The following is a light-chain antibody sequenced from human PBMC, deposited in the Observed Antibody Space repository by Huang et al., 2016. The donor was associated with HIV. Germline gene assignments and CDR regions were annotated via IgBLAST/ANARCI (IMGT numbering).Light chain of an antibody. CDR2: GAS. J-gene: IGKJ2*01. CDR3: QQYNNWLGT. Sequence: EIVMTQSPATLSVSPGERATLSCRASQSVSSNLAWYKQKPGQAPRLLIYGASTRDTGIPARFSCSGSGTEFTLTISSLQSEDFAVYYCQQYNNWLGTFGQGTKLEIK. CDR1: QSVSSN. V-gene: IGKV3-15*01.